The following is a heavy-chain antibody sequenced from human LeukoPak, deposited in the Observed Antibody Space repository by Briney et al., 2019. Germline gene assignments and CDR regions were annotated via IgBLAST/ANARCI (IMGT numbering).Heavy chain of an antibody. V-gene: IGHV1-18*04. CDR1: GYIFTSYS. CDR3: ARYPRSYSNNWLYYCDQ. Sequence: ASVKVSCMSSGYIFTSYSISWVRQAPGQGLEWMGWISWSNGNTKHAQKLQGRVTMTTDTSTSTAYMELRSLRSDETAVYYCARYPRSYSNNWLYYCDQGGQGTLLTVSS. D-gene: IGHD1-1*01. CDR2: ISWSNGNT. J-gene: IGHJ4*02.